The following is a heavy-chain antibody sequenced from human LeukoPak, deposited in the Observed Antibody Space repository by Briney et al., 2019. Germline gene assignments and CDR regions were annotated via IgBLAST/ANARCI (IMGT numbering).Heavy chain of an antibody. V-gene: IGHV3-21*01. CDR1: GFTFSSYS. Sequence: GGSLRLSCAASGFTFSSYSMNWVRQAPGKGLEWVSSISSSSSYIYYADSVKGRFTISRDNAKNSLYLQMNSLRAEDTAVYYCAKVYITMIVVGAFDIWGQGTMVTVSS. CDR3: AKVYITMIVVGAFDI. J-gene: IGHJ3*02. CDR2: ISSSSSYI. D-gene: IGHD3-22*01.